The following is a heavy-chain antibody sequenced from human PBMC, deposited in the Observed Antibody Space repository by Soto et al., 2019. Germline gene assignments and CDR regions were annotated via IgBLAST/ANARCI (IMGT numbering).Heavy chain of an antibody. J-gene: IGHJ4*02. CDR1: GFTFSSYA. CDR3: AIDSSGWYTFDY. CDR2: ISGSGGST. V-gene: IGHV3-23*01. Sequence: GGSLRLSCAASGFTFSSYAMCWVRQAPGKGLEWVSAISGSGGSTYYADSVKGRFTISRDNSKNTLYLQMNSLRAEDTAVYYCAIDSSGWYTFDYWGQGTLVTVSS. D-gene: IGHD6-19*01.